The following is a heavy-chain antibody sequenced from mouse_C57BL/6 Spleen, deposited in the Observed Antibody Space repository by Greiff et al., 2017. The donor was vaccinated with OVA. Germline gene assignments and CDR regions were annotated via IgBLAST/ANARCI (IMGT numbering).Heavy chain of an antibody. Sequence: VQLQQSGAELMKPGASVKLSCKATGYTFTGYWIEWVKQRPGHGLEWIGEILPGSGSTNYNEKFKGKATFTADTSSNTAYMQLSSLTTEDSAIYYCARRGFYYGNYVGAMDYWGQGTSVTVSS. J-gene: IGHJ4*01. V-gene: IGHV1-9*01. D-gene: IGHD2-1*01. CDR1: GYTFTGYW. CDR2: ILPGSGST. CDR3: ARRGFYYGNYVGAMDY.